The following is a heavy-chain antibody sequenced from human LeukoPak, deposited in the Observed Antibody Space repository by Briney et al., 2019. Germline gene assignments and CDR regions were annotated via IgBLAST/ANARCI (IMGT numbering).Heavy chain of an antibody. CDR3: ARDLLNEGNHLDY. CDR1: GGSISGGDYY. J-gene: IGHJ4*02. CDR2: IYYSGST. Sequence: SETLSLTCTVSGGSISGGDYYWSWIRQPPGKGLEWIGYIYYSGSTYYNPSLKSRVTISVDTSKDQFSLKLSSVTATDTAVYYCARDLLNEGNHLDYWGQGTLVTVSS. V-gene: IGHV4-30-4*01. D-gene: IGHD4-23*01.